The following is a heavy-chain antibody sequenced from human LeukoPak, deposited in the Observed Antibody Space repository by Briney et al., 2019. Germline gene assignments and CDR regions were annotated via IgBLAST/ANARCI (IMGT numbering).Heavy chain of an antibody. V-gene: IGHV4-61*09. D-gene: IGHD3-3*02. Sequence: SETLSLTCTVSGGSISSGSYYWSWIRQPAGKGLEWIGHIYTSGSTNYNPSLKSRVTISFDTSKNQFSLKLSSVTAADTAVYYCARGRAFFDWGQGTLVTVSS. CDR3: ARGRAFFD. J-gene: IGHJ4*02. CDR1: GGSISSGSYY. CDR2: IYTSGST.